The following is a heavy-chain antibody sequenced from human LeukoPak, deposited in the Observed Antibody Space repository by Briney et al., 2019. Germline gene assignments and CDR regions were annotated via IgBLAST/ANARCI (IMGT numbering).Heavy chain of an antibody. D-gene: IGHD3-9*01. Sequence: GGSLRLSCAASGFIFNSYGMEWVRQAPGKGLEWVAAIWYDGNNKDHADSVKGRFTISRDNSKNMVYMQMNSLRVEDTAVYYCARGRTYDILTGYSNYYYGLDVWGQGTTVTVSS. V-gene: IGHV3-33*01. CDR3: ARGRTYDILTGYSNYYYGLDV. CDR2: IWYDGNNK. J-gene: IGHJ6*02. CDR1: GFIFNSYG.